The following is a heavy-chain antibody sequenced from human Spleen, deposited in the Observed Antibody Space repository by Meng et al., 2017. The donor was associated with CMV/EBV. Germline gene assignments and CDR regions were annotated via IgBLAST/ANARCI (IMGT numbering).Heavy chain of an antibody. CDR1: GYSISSGYS. V-gene: IGHV4-38-2*02. D-gene: IGHD6-6*01. Sequence: SETLSLTCTVFGYSISSGYSWGWIRQPPGKGLEWIGCIYHSGSTYYNPSLKSRVTISVDTSKNQFSLKLSSVTAADTAVYYCARGLFRKSSRFYYYYYGMDVWGQGTTVTVSS. J-gene: IGHJ6*02. CDR3: ARGLFRKSSRFYYYYYGMDV. CDR2: IYHSGST.